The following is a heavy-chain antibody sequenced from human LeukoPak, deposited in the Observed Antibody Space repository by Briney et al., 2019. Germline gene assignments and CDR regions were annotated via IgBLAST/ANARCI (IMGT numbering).Heavy chain of an antibody. J-gene: IGHJ3*02. D-gene: IGHD1-26*01. CDR1: GASISSYY. CDR3: AREVGASADGAFDI. CDR2: IYYSGST. V-gene: IGHV4-59*01. Sequence: SETLSLTCTVPGASISSYYWGWVRQPPGKGLGWVGYIYYSGSTNYGPSLKSLVTISVDTSKDQFSLKPSSVNAADTAVYYCAREVGASADGAFDIWGQGTMVTVSS.